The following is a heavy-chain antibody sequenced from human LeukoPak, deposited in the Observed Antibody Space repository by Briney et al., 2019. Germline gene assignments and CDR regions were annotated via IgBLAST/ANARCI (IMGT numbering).Heavy chain of an antibody. Sequence: PGGSLRLSCAASGFTVSSNYMSWVRQAPGKGLEWVSVIYSGGSTYYADSVKGRFTISRDNSKNTLYLQMNSLRAEDTAVYYCAKDLGYSSSSAPDYWGQGTLVTVSS. CDR1: GFTVSSNY. J-gene: IGHJ4*02. CDR2: IYSGGST. V-gene: IGHV3-53*05. D-gene: IGHD6-6*01. CDR3: AKDLGYSSSSAPDY.